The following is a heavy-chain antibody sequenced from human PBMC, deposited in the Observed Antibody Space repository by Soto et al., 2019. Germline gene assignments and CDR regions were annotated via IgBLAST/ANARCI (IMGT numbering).Heavy chain of an antibody. J-gene: IGHJ3*02. Sequence: PGGSLRLSCSVSGFTFSTYSMAWIRQAPGKGLEWLSYISSGSSVIYYADSVKGRITVSRDNGKNALILQMHSLRADDTAVYYCARYLIIPRAFDIWGQGTAVTV. D-gene: IGHD2-21*01. CDR3: ARYLIIPRAFDI. V-gene: IGHV3-48*04. CDR2: ISSGSSVI. CDR1: GFTFSTYS.